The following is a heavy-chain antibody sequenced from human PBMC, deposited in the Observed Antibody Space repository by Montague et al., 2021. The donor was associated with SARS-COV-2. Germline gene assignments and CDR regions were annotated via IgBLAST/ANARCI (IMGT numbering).Heavy chain of an antibody. CDR3: ARHVKSPMVRAPDFDY. CDR2: IYYSGTT. CDR1: GDSISSSSYN. J-gene: IGHJ4*02. D-gene: IGHD3-10*01. V-gene: IGHV4-39*01. Sequence: SETLSLTCTVSGDSISSSSYNWGWIRQPPGKGLEWIGSIYYSGTTYYNPSLKSRVTISVDTSKNQFSLKLSSVTAADTAVYYCARHVKSPMVRAPDFDYWGQGTLVTVSS.